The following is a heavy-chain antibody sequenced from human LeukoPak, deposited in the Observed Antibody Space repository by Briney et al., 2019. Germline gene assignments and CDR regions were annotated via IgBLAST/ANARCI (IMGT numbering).Heavy chain of an antibody. V-gene: IGHV4-4*07. CDR1: GGSISSYY. Sequence: SETLSLTCSVSGGSISSYYWTWIRQPAGKGLEWIAHIYISGTTNSNPSLKSRVTMSIDTSKNQFSLKLSSVTAADTAVYYCARGPPSYGDYLRGRYYFDYWGQGTLVTVSS. CDR3: ARGPPSYGDYLRGRYYFDY. CDR2: IYISGTT. J-gene: IGHJ4*02. D-gene: IGHD4-17*01.